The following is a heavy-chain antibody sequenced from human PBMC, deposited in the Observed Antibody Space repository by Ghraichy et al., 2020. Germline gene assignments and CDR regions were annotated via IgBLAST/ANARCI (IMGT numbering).Heavy chain of an antibody. CDR3: AKAWGYCSGGTCPPYNWFDP. Sequence: GGSLRLSCAASGFTFSSYTMTWVRHAPGKGLEWVSTISGSGRTTYYADSVKGRFTMSRDNSENTLYLQMNSLRTEDAAIYYCAKAWGYCSGGTCPPYNWFDPWGQGTLVIVSS. CDR1: GFTFSSYT. J-gene: IGHJ5*02. D-gene: IGHD2-15*01. V-gene: IGHV3-23*01. CDR2: ISGSGRTT.